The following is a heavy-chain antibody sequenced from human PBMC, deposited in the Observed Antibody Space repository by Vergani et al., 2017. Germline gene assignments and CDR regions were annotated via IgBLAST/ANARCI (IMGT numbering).Heavy chain of an antibody. CDR2: INPNSGGT. CDR1: GYTFTDYF. Sequence: QVQLVQSGAEVKKPGASVKVSCKASGYTFTDYFMHWVRQAPGQGLEWMVWINPNSGGTNYAHKFQGRVTMTRDTSISTAYLELSNLRSDDTAVYYCARVGTSSNRDYLDYWGQGTLVTVSS. V-gene: IGHV1-2*07. CDR3: ARVGTSSNRDYLDY. D-gene: IGHD2-2*01. J-gene: IGHJ4*02.